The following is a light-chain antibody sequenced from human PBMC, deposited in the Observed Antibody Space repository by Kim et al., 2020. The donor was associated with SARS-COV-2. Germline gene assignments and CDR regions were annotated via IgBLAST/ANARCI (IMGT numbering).Light chain of an antibody. Sequence: ASLGDRGTIPSRASQGINNYLAWYHQEPGKAPKLLVNGVSGFRSGVPPRFSGSGSGTDFTLTITSLQPEDSGTYYCQHLYGYPITFGQGTRLEIK. CDR2: GVS. CDR1: QGINNY. J-gene: IGKJ5*01. V-gene: IGKV1-9*01. CDR3: QHLYGYPIT.